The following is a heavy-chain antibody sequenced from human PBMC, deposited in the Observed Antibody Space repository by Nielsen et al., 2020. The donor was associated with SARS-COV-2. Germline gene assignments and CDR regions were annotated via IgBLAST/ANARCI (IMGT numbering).Heavy chain of an antibody. CDR3: ARAGSSGWQIDY. CDR2: INAGNGNT. CDR1: GYTFTSYA. J-gene: IGHJ4*02. V-gene: IGHV1-3*01. Sequence: VKVSCKASGYTFTSYAMHWVRQAPGQRLEWMGWINAGNGNTKYSQKFQDRVTITRDTSASTAYMELSSLRSEDTAVYYCARAGSSGWQIDYWGQGTLVTVSS. D-gene: IGHD6-19*01.